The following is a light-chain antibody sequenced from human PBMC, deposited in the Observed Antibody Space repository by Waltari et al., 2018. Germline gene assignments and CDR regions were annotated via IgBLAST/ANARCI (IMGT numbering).Light chain of an antibody. CDR3: QPYDTLPPIT. J-gene: IGKJ5*01. V-gene: IGKV1-33*01. CDR2: DVS. CDR1: QDINNY. Sequence: DIQMTQSPYSLSVSVGDRVTITCQASQDINNYLNWWQQKPGKAPKLLIYDVSNLDTGVPSRFSGSGSGTDFIFTINSLQPEDIATYYCQPYDTLPPITFGQGTRLEIK.